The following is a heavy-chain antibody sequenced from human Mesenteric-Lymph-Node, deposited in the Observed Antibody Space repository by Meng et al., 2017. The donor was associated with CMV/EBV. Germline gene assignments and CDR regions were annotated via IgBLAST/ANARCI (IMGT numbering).Heavy chain of an antibody. J-gene: IGHJ6*02. Sequence: SETLSLTCTVSGGSITSSNYYWGWIRQPPGKGLEWIGSFQSGGGTYFNPSLKSRVTISVDTSKNQFSLKLSSVTAADTAVYYCARESYDFSNGMDVWGQGTTVTVSS. D-gene: IGHD3-3*01. CDR3: ARESYDFSNGMDV. CDR1: GGSITSSNYY. V-gene: IGHV4-39*07. CDR2: FQSGGGT.